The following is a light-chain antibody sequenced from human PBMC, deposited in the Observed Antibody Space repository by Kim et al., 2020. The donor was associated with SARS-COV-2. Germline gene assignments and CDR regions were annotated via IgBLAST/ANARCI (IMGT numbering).Light chain of an antibody. CDR2: QMT. CDR1: KSLIHSNGNTY. V-gene: IGKV2-24*01. CDR3: MQAKQIPHVS. Sequence: PASISCCYSKSLIHSNGNTYLSWMQQRPGQPPRCLIYQMTKRFSGVPDRFSGSVAGTDFTLKISTVEAEDVGIYYCMQAKQIPHVSFGQGTKLEI. J-gene: IGKJ2*03.